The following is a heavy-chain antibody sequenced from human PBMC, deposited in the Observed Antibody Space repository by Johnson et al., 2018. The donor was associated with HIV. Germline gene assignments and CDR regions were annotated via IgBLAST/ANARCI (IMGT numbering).Heavy chain of an antibody. CDR2: ISFDGSNK. Sequence: VQLVESGGGVVQPGRSLRLSCAASGFTFSSYAMHWVRQAPGKGLEWVAVISFDGSNKYYADSVKGRFTISRDNSKNTLYLQMNSLRAEDTAVYYCARDIPQADAFDIWGQGTMVTVSS. CDR3: ARDIPQADAFDI. J-gene: IGHJ3*02. D-gene: IGHD2-2*02. CDR1: GFTFSSYA. V-gene: IGHV3-30*14.